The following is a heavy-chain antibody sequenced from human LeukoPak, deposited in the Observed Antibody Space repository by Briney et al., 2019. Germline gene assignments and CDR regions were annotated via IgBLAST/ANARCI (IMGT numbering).Heavy chain of an antibody. CDR2: IYPGDSDT. CDR1: GYSFTSYW. D-gene: IGHD6-13*01. Sequence: GESLKISCKGSGYSFTSYWIGWVRQMPGKGLEWMGTIYPGDSDTRYSPSFQGQVTISADKSISTAYLQWSSLEASDTAMYYCARHRDLAAAGIRESIAFDIWGQGTMVTVSS. J-gene: IGHJ3*02. CDR3: ARHRDLAAAGIRESIAFDI. V-gene: IGHV5-51*01.